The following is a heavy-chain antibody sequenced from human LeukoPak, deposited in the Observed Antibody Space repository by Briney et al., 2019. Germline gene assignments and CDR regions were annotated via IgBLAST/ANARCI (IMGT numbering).Heavy chain of an antibody. CDR1: GFTFSSYS. CDR3: ASLHFLFDY. V-gene: IGHV3-74*01. CDR2: INSDGSST. J-gene: IGHJ4*02. Sequence: GGSLRLSCAASGFTFSSYSMNWVRQAPGKGLVWVSRINSDGSSTSYADSVKGRFTISRDNAKNTLYLQMNSLRADDTAVYYCASLHFLFDYWGQGTLVTVSS.